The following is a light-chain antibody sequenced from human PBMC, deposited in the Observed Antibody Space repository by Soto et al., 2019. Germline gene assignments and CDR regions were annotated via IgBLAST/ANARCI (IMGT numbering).Light chain of an antibody. CDR2: GAS. CDR3: QQYNNWPRT. Sequence: EIVMTQSPATISVSPGERATLSCRASQSVSSNLAWYQQKPGQAPRLLIYGASTRATGVPARFSGSGSGTEFALTISGLQSEDFAVYYCQQYNNWPRTFGQGTKVDI. V-gene: IGKV3-15*01. J-gene: IGKJ1*01. CDR1: QSVSSN.